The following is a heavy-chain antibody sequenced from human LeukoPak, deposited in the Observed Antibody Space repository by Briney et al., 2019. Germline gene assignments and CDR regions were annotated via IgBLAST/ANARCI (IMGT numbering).Heavy chain of an antibody. J-gene: IGHJ5*02. D-gene: IGHD5-24*01. V-gene: IGHV4-34*01. CDR3: ARGEMATIGT. CDR2: INHSGST. CDR1: GGSFSGYY. Sequence: SETLSLTCAVYGGSFSGYYWSWIRQTPGKGLEWIGEINHSGSTNYNPSLKSRVTISVDTSKNQFSLKLSSVTAADTAVYYCARGEMATIGTWGQGTLVTVSS.